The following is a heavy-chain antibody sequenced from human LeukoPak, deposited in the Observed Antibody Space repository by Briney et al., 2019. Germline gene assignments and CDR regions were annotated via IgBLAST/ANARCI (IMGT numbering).Heavy chain of an antibody. D-gene: IGHD6-13*01. CDR1: GYTFTSYD. CDR2: IIPIFGTA. J-gene: IGHJ6*03. Sequence: SVKVSCKASGYTFTSYDINWVRQAPGQGLEWMGGIIPIFGTANYAQKFQGRVTITADESTSTAYMELSSLRSEDTAVYYCARAIAAAGTSYYYYYMDVWGKGTTVTISS. CDR3: ARAIAAAGTSYYYYYMDV. V-gene: IGHV1-69*13.